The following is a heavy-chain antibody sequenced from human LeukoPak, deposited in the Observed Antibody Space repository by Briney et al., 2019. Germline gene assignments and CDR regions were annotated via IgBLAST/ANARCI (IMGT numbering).Heavy chain of an antibody. V-gene: IGHV3-23*01. D-gene: IGHD2-2*02. J-gene: IGHJ3*02. CDR2: ISGSGADT. CDR1: GITFTNFA. Sequence: GGSLRLSCAVSGITFTNFAMNWVRQTSGEGLEWVAGISGSGADTYYADSVKGRFTISRDNSKNTLYLQMNSLRAEDTAVYYCAKNSVVVPAAIGSAFDIWGQGTMVTVSS. CDR3: AKNSVVVPAAIGSAFDI.